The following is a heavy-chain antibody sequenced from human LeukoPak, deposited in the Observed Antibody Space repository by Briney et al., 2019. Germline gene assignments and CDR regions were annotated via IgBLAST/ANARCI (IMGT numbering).Heavy chain of an antibody. D-gene: IGHD1-1*01. Sequence: SSETLSLTCTVSGGSISSSSYYWGWIRQPPGKGLEWIGSIYYSGSTYYIPSLKSRVTISVDTSKNQFSLKLSSVTAADTAVYYCARYGSGTTSGFVDYWGQGTLVTVSS. V-gene: IGHV4-39*07. CDR1: GGSISSSSYY. CDR2: IYYSGST. CDR3: ARYGSGTTSGFVDY. J-gene: IGHJ4*02.